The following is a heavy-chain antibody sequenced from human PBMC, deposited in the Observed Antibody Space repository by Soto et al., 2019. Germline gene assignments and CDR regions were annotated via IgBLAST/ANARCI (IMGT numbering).Heavy chain of an antibody. CDR1: GRPITGDY. CDR3: ARGRHCTSPSCFGFPSIWFDP. D-gene: IGHD2-2*01. Sequence: XETLSLSCTDSGRPITGDYWGWIRQPPGKALGYIGHIYYTGSTMYNPSLTSRVTISLDTSREQFSLKLTSVTAADKAVYYCARGRHCTSPSCFGFPSIWFDPWGQGTLVTVPS. J-gene: IGHJ5*02. V-gene: IGHV4-59*01. CDR2: IYYTGST.